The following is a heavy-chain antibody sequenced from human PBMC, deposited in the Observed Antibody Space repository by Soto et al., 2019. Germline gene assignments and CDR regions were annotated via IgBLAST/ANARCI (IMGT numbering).Heavy chain of an antibody. Sequence: VASVKVSCKASGYTFTGYYMHWVRQAPGQGLEWMGWINPNSGGTNYAQKFQGWVTMTRDTSISTAYIELRRLRSDDTAVYFFARGASYYDFWSGPYPIDYWGQGTLVTVSS. V-gene: IGHV1-2*04. CDR1: GYTFTGYY. CDR2: INPNSGGT. CDR3: ARGASYYDFWSGPYPIDY. D-gene: IGHD3-3*01. J-gene: IGHJ4*02.